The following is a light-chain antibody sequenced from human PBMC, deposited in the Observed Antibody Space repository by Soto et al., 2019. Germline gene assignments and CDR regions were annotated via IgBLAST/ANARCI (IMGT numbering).Light chain of an antibody. CDR2: AAS. CDR3: QQYGTSVT. V-gene: IGKV3-20*01. CDR1: QSVSSSY. J-gene: IGKJ3*01. Sequence: EIVLTQSPATLSLSPGERATLSCRASQSVSSSYLAWYQQKPGQAPRLLIYAASSRATGIPDRFSGSGSGTDFTLTIRSLEPEDFAVYYCQQYGTSVTFGPGTKVDIK.